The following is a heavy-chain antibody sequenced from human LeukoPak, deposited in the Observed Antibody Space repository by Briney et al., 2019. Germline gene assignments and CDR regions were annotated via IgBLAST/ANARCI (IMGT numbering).Heavy chain of an antibody. V-gene: IGHV4-59*08. CDR2: IYYSGST. J-gene: IGHJ3*02. Sequence: SETLSLTCTVSGGSISSYYWSWLRQPPGKGLEWIGYIYYSGSTNYNPSLKSRVTISVDTSKNQFSLKLSSVTAADTAVYYCALTGARGAFDIWGQGTMVTVSS. CDR1: GGSISSYY. CDR3: ALTGARGAFDI.